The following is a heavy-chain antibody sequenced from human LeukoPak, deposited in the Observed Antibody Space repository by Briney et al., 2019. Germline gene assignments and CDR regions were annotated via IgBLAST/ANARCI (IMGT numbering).Heavy chain of an antibody. CDR3: AKRNGSSVVVAAIPFDY. CDR2: ISGSGGST. J-gene: IGHJ4*02. Sequence: GGSLRLSCAASGFTFSNAWMSWVRQAPGKGLEWVSAISGSGGSTYYADSVKGRFTISRDNSKNTLYLQMNSLRAEDTAVYYCAKRNGSSVVVAAIPFDYWGQGTLVTVSS. D-gene: IGHD2-15*01. CDR1: GFTFSNAW. V-gene: IGHV3-23*01.